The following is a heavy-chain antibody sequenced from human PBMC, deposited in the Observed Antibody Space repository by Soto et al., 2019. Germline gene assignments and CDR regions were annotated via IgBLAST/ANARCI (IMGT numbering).Heavy chain of an antibody. CDR3: ARHTSAVAGRDYYYYYGMDV. Sequence: KISCRGSGSSFTSYWIGWVRQMPGKGLEWMGIIYPGDSDTRYSPSFQGQVTISADKSISTAYLQWSSLKASDTAMYYCARHTSAVAGRDYYYYYGMDVWGQGTTVTVSS. V-gene: IGHV5-51*01. CDR1: GSSFTSYW. D-gene: IGHD6-19*01. J-gene: IGHJ6*02. CDR2: IYPGDSDT.